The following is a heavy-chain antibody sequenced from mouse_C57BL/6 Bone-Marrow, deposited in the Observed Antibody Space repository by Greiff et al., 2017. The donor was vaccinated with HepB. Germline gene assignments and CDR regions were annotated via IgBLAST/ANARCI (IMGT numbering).Heavy chain of an antibody. V-gene: IGHV14-4*01. CDR2: IDPENGDT. CDR3: TLYYYVGFAD. D-gene: IGHD1-1*01. J-gene: IGHJ3*01. Sequence: VQLKESGAELVRPGASVKLSCTASGFNIKDDYMHWVKQRPEQGLEWLGWIDPENGDTEYASKFQGKATITADTSSNTAYLQLSSLTSEDTAVYYCTLYYYVGFADWGQGTLVTVSA. CDR1: GFNIKDDY.